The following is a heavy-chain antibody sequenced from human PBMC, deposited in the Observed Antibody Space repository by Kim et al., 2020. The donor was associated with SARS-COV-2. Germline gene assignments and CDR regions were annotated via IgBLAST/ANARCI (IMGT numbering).Heavy chain of an antibody. CDR2: ISGRGGSP. CDR3: AKEQTENVWLLDY. V-gene: IGHV3-23*01. J-gene: IGHJ4*02. D-gene: IGHD3-16*01. CDR1: GFTFSNYG. Sequence: GGSLRLSCAASGFTFSNYGMYWVRQAPGKGLEWVSSISGRGGSPAYTDSVRGRFTISRDNSKGTLYLQMNSLRVDDTAVYYCAKEQTENVWLLDYWGQGTVVTVSS.